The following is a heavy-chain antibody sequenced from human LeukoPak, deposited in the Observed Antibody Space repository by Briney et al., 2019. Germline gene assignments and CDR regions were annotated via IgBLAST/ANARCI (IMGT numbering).Heavy chain of an antibody. D-gene: IGHD4-17*01. V-gene: IGHV3-30*18. CDR2: ISYDGSNK. Sequence: VGSLRLSCAASVFTFSSYGRHGVRQAPGRGGAGVAIISYDGSNKYYADTVKGRFTISRDNSKNTLYLQMNSLRAEDTAVYYCAKGGGDGDYDDYYYGMDVWGKGTTVTVSS. CDR3: AKGGGDGDYDDYYYGMDV. CDR1: VFTFSSYG. J-gene: IGHJ6*04.